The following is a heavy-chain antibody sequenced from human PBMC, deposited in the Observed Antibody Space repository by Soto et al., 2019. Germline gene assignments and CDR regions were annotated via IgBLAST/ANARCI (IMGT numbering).Heavy chain of an antibody. Sequence: SETLSLTCTVSGGSISSCVYYLSWIRQHPGKGLEWIGYIYYSGSTYYNPSLKSRVTISVDTSKNQFSLKLSSVTAADTAVYYCARDNYYYGMDVWGQGTTVTAP. CDR2: IYYSGST. CDR1: GGSISSCVYY. J-gene: IGHJ6*02. V-gene: IGHV4-31*03. CDR3: ARDNYYYGMDV.